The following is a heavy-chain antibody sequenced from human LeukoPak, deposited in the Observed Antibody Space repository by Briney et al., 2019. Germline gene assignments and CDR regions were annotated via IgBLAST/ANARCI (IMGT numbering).Heavy chain of an antibody. CDR1: GFTFSSYS. J-gene: IGHJ6*02. CDR2: ISSSSSTI. Sequence: GGSLRLSCAASGFTFSSYSMNWVRQAPGKGLEWVSYISSSSSTIYYADSVKGRFTISRDNAKNSPYLQMNSLRAEDTAVYYCARGEQWLTPSPHGMDVWGQGTTVTVSS. D-gene: IGHD6-19*01. V-gene: IGHV3-48*01. CDR3: ARGEQWLTPSPHGMDV.